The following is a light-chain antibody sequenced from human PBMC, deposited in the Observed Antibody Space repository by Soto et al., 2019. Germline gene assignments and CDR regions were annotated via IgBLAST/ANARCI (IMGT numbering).Light chain of an antibody. CDR1: XSVFSNSNNKKY. CDR3: QQYNKWPRT. Sequence: DIVMTQSADSLAVSLGERATINXXSSXSVFSNSNNKKYLAWYQQKPGQAPRXXIFGASSRANGIPARFSGSGSGTEFTLTIINLQTEDFAVYYCQQYNKWPRTFGQGTKVDIK. V-gene: IGKV4-1*01. J-gene: IGKJ1*01. CDR2: GAS.